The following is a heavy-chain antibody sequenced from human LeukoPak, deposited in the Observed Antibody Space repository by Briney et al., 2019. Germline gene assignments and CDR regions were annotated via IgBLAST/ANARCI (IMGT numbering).Heavy chain of an antibody. Sequence: SETLSLTCTVSGGSISSYYWSWIRQPPGKGLEWIGSIYYSGSTNYNPSLKSRVTIAVDASKNQFTLKLSSVTAADTAVYYCAREGGVYGDYPQWGQGTLVTVSS. D-gene: IGHD4-17*01. V-gene: IGHV4-59*01. CDR2: IYYSGST. J-gene: IGHJ4*02. CDR1: GGSISSYY. CDR3: AREGGVYGDYPQ.